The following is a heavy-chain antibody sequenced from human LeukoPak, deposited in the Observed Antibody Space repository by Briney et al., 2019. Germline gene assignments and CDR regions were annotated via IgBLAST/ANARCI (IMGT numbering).Heavy chain of an antibody. CDR1: GYTFTNYA. V-gene: IGHV1-3*01. CDR3: ARDWAEGSYGPDY. Sequence: ASVKVSCKASGYTFTNYAMHWVRQAPGQRPEWMGWINAGNGNTEYSQKFQDRVTITRDISANTAYMELRSLRSDDTAVYYCARDWAEGSYGPDYWGQGTLVTVSS. CDR2: INAGNGNT. D-gene: IGHD5-18*01. J-gene: IGHJ4*02.